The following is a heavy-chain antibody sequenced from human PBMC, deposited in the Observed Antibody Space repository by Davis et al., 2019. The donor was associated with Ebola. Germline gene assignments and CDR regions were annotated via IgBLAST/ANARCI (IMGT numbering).Heavy chain of an antibody. V-gene: IGHV1-18*01. J-gene: IGHJ4*02. Sequence: AASVKVSCKASRYTFTSYGISWVRQAPGQGPAWMGWISWYIGKTNYAQKFPGRVTMTTDTSTSTAYMELRSLRSDDTAVYYCARDLTLTTAAFDYWGQGTLVTVSS. CDR2: ISWYIGKT. CDR1: RYTFTSYG. D-gene: IGHD4-17*01. CDR3: ARDLTLTTAAFDY.